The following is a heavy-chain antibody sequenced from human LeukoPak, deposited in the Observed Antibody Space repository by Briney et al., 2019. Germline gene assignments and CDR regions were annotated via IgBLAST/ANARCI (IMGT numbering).Heavy chain of an antibody. J-gene: IGHJ5*02. V-gene: IGHV4-39*01. CDR3: ARRPLLWFGELRNWFDP. CDR2: IYYSGST. Sequence: PSETLSLTCTVSGGSISSSSYYWGWIRQPPGKGLEWIGSIYYSGSTYYNPSLKSRVTIFVDTSKNQFSLKLSSVTAADTAVYYCARRPLLWFGELRNWFDPWGQGTLVTVSS. CDR1: GGSISSSSYY. D-gene: IGHD3-10*01.